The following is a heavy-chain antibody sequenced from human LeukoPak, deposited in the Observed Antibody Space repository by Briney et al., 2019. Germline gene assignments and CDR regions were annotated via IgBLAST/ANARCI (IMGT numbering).Heavy chain of an antibody. Sequence: GGSLRLSCAASGFSFSSYAMHWVRQAPGKGLEWVSTTSAGGSSTYYADSVKGRFTISRDNSKNTFYLQMNSLRAEDTAAYYCAKGGYCSSSSCYYGWFEPWGQGTLVTVSS. CDR3: AKGGYCSSSSCYYGWFEP. D-gene: IGHD2-2*01. V-gene: IGHV3-23*01. J-gene: IGHJ5*02. CDR2: TSAGGSST. CDR1: GFSFSSYA.